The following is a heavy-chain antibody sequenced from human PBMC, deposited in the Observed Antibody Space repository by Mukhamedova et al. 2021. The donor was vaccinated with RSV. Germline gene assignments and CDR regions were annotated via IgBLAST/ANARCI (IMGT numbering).Heavy chain of an antibody. V-gene: IGHV3-23*01. J-gene: IGHJ4*02. CDR3: TKQTGYSSGWRSDY. D-gene: IGHD6-19*01. Sequence: VKGRFTVSRDNSKNTLYLQMDSLRGEDTGAYFCTKQTGYSSGWRSDYWGQGTQVTVSS.